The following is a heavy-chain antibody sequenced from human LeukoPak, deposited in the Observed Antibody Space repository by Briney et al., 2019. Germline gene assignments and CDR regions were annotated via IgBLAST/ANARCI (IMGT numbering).Heavy chain of an antibody. V-gene: IGHV3-66*01. CDR2: ISSGGST. Sequence: PGGSLRLSCAASGFTVSNNNMNWVRQAPGKGLEWVSVISSGGSTYYADSVKGRFTISRDNSKNTLYLQMNGLRAEDTALYYCARDSSSGWFDYWGQGILVTVSS. D-gene: IGHD6-19*01. J-gene: IGHJ4*02. CDR1: GFTVSNNN. CDR3: ARDSSSGWFDY.